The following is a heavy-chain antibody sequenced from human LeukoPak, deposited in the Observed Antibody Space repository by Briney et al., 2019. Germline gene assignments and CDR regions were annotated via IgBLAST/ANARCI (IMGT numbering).Heavy chain of an antibody. V-gene: IGHV3-11*01. Sequence: GGSLRLSCAASGFTFSDYYMSWIRQAPGKGLEWVSYISSSGSTIYYADSVKGRFTISRDNAKNSLYLQMNSLRAEDTAVYYCARESADSSGYHPHFDYRGQGTLVTVSS. D-gene: IGHD3-22*01. CDR1: GFTFSDYY. J-gene: IGHJ4*02. CDR2: ISSSGSTI. CDR3: ARESADSSGYHPHFDY.